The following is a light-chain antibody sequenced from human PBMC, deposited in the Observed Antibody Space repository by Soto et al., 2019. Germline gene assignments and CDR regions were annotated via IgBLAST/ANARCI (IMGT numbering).Light chain of an antibody. CDR3: QQYNNWPHT. J-gene: IGKJ2*01. CDR1: QSLSTTY. Sequence: EIVFTQSPYTLSLSPGERATLSCRASQSLSTTYLAWYQQKPGQAPRLLIYGASSRATGIPDRFSGSGSGTEFTLTINSLQSEDFAVYYCQQYNNWPHTFGQGTKVDIK. CDR2: GAS. V-gene: IGKV3D-15*01.